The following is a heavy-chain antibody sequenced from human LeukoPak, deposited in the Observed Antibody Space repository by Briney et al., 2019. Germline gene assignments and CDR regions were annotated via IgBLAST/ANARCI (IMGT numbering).Heavy chain of an antibody. CDR1: GFTFNNYA. V-gene: IGHV3-23*01. D-gene: IGHD1-26*01. Sequence: PGGSLRLSCAASGFTFNNYAVNWVRQAPGKGLEWVSVISGSGGTTYYADSVKGRVTISRDNSKNTLYLQMNSLRAEDTALYYCAKSNSGSYHFYFDHWGQGTLVAVSS. CDR2: ISGSGGTT. CDR3: AKSNSGSYHFYFDH. J-gene: IGHJ4*02.